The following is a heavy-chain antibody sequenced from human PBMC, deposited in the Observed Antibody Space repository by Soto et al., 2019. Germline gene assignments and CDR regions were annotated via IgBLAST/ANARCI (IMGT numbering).Heavy chain of an antibody. V-gene: IGHV1-58*01. J-gene: IGHJ6*02. D-gene: IGHD3-3*01. Sequence: SVKVSCKASGFTFTSSAVQGVRQARGQRLEWIGWIVVGSGNTNYAQKFQERVTITRDMSTSTAYMELSSLRSEDTAVYYCAAVGPLFGVVIRSYGMDVWGQGTTVTVS. CDR3: AAVGPLFGVVIRSYGMDV. CDR2: IVVGSGNT. CDR1: GFTFTSSA.